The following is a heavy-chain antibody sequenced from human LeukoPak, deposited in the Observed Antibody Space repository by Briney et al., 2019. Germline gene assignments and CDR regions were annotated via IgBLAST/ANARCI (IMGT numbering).Heavy chain of an antibody. CDR3: ARENWYYDY. J-gene: IGHJ4*02. CDR1: GYSFTNYH. Sequence: GASVKVSCNTSGYSFTNYHMHWVRLAPGQGLEWMGHIYPNTGGTSYAQRFQGRVTMTSDTSVSTVYMELRSLISDDTAAYYCARENWYYDYWGQGTLVTVSS. CDR2: IYPNTGGT. D-gene: IGHD1-7*01. V-gene: IGHV1-2*06.